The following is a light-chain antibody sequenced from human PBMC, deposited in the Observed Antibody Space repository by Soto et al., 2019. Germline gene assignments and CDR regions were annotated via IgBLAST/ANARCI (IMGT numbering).Light chain of an antibody. J-gene: IGLJ2*01. CDR1: SSDVGAYNY. CDR3: SSFTDRTTVL. V-gene: IGLV2-14*01. CDR2: NVS. Sequence: QSVLTQPASVSGSPGQSITISCTGTSSDVGAYNYVSWYQQHPGKAPKLIIYNVSNRPSGVSHRFSGSKSANTASLTIFGLQAEDEADYYCSSFTDRTTVLFGGGTKVTVL.